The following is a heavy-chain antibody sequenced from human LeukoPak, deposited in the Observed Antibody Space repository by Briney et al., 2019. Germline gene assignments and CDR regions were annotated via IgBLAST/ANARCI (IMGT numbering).Heavy chain of an antibody. D-gene: IGHD7-27*01. CDR1: GFSLSTSGMC. V-gene: IGHV2-70*11. CDR3: ARLTLTGETLGWFDP. Sequence: SGPTLVNPTQTLTLTCTFSGFSLSTSGMCVSWIRQPPGKALEWLARIDWDDDKYYSTSLKTRLTVSKDTSENQVVLTMTNMDPVDTATYYCARLTLTGETLGWFDPWGQGTLVTVSS. J-gene: IGHJ5*02. CDR2: IDWDDDK.